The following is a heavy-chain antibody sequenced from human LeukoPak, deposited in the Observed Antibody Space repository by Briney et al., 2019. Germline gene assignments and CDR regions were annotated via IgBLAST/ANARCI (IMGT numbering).Heavy chain of an antibody. J-gene: IGHJ4*02. V-gene: IGHV3-30*04. Sequence: GGSLRLSCAASGFTFSSYAMHWVRQAPGKGLEWVAVISYDGSNKYYADSVKGRFTISRDNSKNTLYLQMNSLRVEDTAAYYCAKVRAPSGWFNSDYWGQGTLVTVSS. D-gene: IGHD6-19*01. CDR3: AKVRAPSGWFNSDY. CDR1: GFTFSSYA. CDR2: ISYDGSNK.